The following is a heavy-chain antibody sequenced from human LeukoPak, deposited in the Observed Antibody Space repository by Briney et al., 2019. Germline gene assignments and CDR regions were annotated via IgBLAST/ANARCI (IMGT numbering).Heavy chain of an antibody. CDR2: INHSGST. CDR3: ARGHCSSTSCYHYYFDY. J-gene: IGHJ4*02. CDR1: GGSFSGYY. D-gene: IGHD2-2*01. V-gene: IGHV4-34*01. Sequence: SETLSLTCAVYGGSFSGYYWSWIRQPPGKGLEWIGEINHSGSTNYNPSLKSRVTISVDTSKNQFSLKLSSVTAADTAVYYCARGHCSSTSCYHYYFDYWGQGTLVTVSS.